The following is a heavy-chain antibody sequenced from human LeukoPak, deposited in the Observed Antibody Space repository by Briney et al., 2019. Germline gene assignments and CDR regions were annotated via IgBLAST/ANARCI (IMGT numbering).Heavy chain of an antibody. CDR2: INSDGSSR. D-gene: IGHD6-13*01. V-gene: IGHV3-74*01. CDR1: AFTFGSYW. CDR3: TRGSPGYSSSWLDF. Sequence: GGSLRLSCETSAFTFGSYWMHWVRQAPGKGLVWVSRINSDGSSRSYADYVKGRFTISRDDAKNTLYLQMSSLSVDDTAIYYCTRGSPGYSSSWLDFWGQGILVTVSS. J-gene: IGHJ4*02.